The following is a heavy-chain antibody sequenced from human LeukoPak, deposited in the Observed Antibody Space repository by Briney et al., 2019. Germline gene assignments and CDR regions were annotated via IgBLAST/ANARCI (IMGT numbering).Heavy chain of an antibody. V-gene: IGHV4-39*01. CDR3: ARQSRAVAGTDY. Sequence: SETLSLTCTVSGGSISSSSYYWGWIRQPPGKGLEWIGSIYYSGSTYYNPSLKSRVTISVDTSKNQFSLKLSSVTAADTAVYYCARQSRAVAGTDYWGQGTLVTVSS. D-gene: IGHD6-19*01. J-gene: IGHJ4*02. CDR2: IYYSGST. CDR1: GGSISSSSYY.